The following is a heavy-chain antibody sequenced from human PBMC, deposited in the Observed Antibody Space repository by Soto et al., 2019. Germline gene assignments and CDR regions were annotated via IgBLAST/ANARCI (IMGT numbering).Heavy chain of an antibody. CDR2: ISAHNGDT. CDR1: GYSFATYG. CDR3: ATEPIYYNDGSGYYPLGH. Sequence: RASVKVSCKASGYSFATYGFSWVRQAPGQGLECVGWISAHNGDTHYSQKFQGRVTLTTDTSTNTGYMELRSLTSDDTAVYFCATEPIYYNDGSGYYPLGHWGRGILVTVSS. V-gene: IGHV1-18*04. J-gene: IGHJ4*02. D-gene: IGHD3-22*01.